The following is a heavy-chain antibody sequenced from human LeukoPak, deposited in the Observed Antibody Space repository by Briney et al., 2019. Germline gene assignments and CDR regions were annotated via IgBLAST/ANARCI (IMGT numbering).Heavy chain of an antibody. J-gene: IGHJ4*02. D-gene: IGHD3-22*01. CDR3: ARHEGFYYDSSGYH. Sequence: SETLSLTCTVSGGSISSSSYYWGWNRQPPGEGLEWIGSIYYSGSTYYNPSLKSRVTISVDTSKNQFSLKLSSVTAADTAVYYCARHEGFYYDSSGYHWGQGTLVTVSS. CDR2: IYYSGST. V-gene: IGHV4-39*01. CDR1: GGSISSSSYY.